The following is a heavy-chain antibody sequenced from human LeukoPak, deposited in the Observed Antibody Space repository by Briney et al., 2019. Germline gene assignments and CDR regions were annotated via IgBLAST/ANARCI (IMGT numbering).Heavy chain of an antibody. CDR2: ISSSSSYI. D-gene: IGHD3-3*01. Sequence: GGSLRLSCAASGFTFSSYSMNWVRQAPGKGLEWVLSISSSSSYIYYADSVKGRFTISRDNAKNSLYLQMNSLRAEDTAVYYCARDRPITIFGVVMSDAFDIWGQGTMVTVSS. CDR3: ARDRPITIFGVVMSDAFDI. V-gene: IGHV3-21*01. J-gene: IGHJ3*02. CDR1: GFTFSSYS.